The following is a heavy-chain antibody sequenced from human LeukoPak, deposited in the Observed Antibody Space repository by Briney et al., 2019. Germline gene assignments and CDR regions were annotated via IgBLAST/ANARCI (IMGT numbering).Heavy chain of an antibody. D-gene: IGHD2-2*01. J-gene: IGHJ5*02. CDR1: GYTFISYG. V-gene: IGHV1-18*01. CDR3: ARWRIPANWFDP. CDR2: ISAYNGNT. Sequence: ASVKVSCKASGYTFISYGITWVRQAPGQGLEWVGWISAYNGNTNYAQKLQGRVTMTTDTSTSTAYMELRSLRSDDTAVYYCARWRIPANWFDPWGQGTLVTVSS.